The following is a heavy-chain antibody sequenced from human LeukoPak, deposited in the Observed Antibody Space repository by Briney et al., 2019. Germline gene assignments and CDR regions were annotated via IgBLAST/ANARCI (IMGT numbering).Heavy chain of an antibody. J-gene: IGHJ6*02. V-gene: IGHV1-8*01. CDR2: MNPNSGNT. CDR1: GYTFTSYD. CDR3: AREYPVWGSLYYYGMDV. Sequence: GASVKVSCKASGYTFTSYDINWVRQATGQGLEWMGWMNPNSGNTGYAQKFQGRVTMTRNTSISTAYMELSSLRSEDTAVYYCAREYPVWGSLYYYGMDVWGQGTTVTVSS. D-gene: IGHD3-16*01.